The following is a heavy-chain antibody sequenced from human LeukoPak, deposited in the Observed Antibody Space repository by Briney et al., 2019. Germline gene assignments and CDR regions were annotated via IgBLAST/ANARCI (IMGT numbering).Heavy chain of an antibody. Sequence: PGGSLRLSCETAGFTFSDNWMHWVRQAPGKVLEWVSRINTDGTFTRYPDSVQGRFTISRDTAKNTLLLQMNSLRAEDTAVYYCAREAKVGGALQYWGQGTLVSVSS. V-gene: IGHV3-74*01. J-gene: IGHJ4*02. CDR3: AREAKVGGALQY. CDR1: GFTFSDNW. CDR2: INTDGTFT. D-gene: IGHD1-26*01.